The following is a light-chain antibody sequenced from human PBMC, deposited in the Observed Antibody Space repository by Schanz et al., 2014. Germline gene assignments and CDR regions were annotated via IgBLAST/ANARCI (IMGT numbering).Light chain of an antibody. CDR2: AAS. V-gene: IGKV1-39*01. CDR3: QQSYSSPRT. CDR1: QSISSY. J-gene: IGKJ3*01. Sequence: DIQMTQSPSSLSASVGDRVTITCRASQSISSYLNWYQQKPGKAPKLLIYAASSLQSGVPSRFSGSGSGTDFTLTITSLQPEDFATYYCQQSYSSPRTFGPGTTVDIK.